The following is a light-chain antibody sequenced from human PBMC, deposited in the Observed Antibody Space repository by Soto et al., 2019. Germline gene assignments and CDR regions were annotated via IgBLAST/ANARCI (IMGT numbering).Light chain of an antibody. CDR1: SSDVGGYNY. Sequence: QSALTQPRSVSGSPGQSVTISCTGTSSDVGGYNYVSWYQHHPGKAPKLMIYGVSKRPSGVPDRFSGSKSGNTASLTISGLQAEYEADYYCCSYAGSWLFGGGTKLTVL. J-gene: IGLJ2*01. CDR2: GVS. V-gene: IGLV2-11*01. CDR3: CSYAGSWL.